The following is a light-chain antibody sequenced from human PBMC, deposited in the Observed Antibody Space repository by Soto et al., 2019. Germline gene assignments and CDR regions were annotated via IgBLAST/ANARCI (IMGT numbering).Light chain of an antibody. CDR2: DAS. CDR1: QSVNSN. J-gene: IGKJ4*01. Sequence: EIVMTQSPATLSVSPGERHTLSCRASQSVNSNLAWYQQKPGQAPRLLIYDASTRATGIPARFSGSGSGTEFTLTISSLQSEDFAVYYCQQYHNWLTFGGGTKVDIK. V-gene: IGKV3-15*01. CDR3: QQYHNWLT.